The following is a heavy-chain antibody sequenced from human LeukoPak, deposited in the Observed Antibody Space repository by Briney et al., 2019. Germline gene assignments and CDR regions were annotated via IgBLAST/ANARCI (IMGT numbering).Heavy chain of an antibody. D-gene: IGHD2-8*02. CDR3: ARGNYWSEFDY. CDR2: IFPVFGTA. Sequence: SVKVSCKASGGTFSSYAISWVRQAPGEGLEWMGGIFPVFGTAYYAQKFQARVTITTDESTSTGYMEMSSLRSEDTAIYYCARGNYWSEFDYWGQGTLVTVSS. V-gene: IGHV1-69*05. J-gene: IGHJ4*02. CDR1: GGTFSSYA.